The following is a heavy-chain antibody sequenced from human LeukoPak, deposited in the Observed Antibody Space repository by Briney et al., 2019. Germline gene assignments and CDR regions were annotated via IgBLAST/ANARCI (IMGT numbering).Heavy chain of an antibody. CDR3: AREKNRVVLTAPLQY. V-gene: IGHV3-66*01. CDR2: IYSGGST. CDR1: GFTVSSNY. J-gene: IGHJ4*02. Sequence: GGSLRLSCAASGFTVSSNYMSWVRQAPGKGLEWVSVIYSGGSTYYADSVKGRFTISRDNAKDSLFLQMNSLRPEDTAVYYCAREKNRVVLTAPLQYWGQGTLVTVSS. D-gene: IGHD4/OR15-4a*01.